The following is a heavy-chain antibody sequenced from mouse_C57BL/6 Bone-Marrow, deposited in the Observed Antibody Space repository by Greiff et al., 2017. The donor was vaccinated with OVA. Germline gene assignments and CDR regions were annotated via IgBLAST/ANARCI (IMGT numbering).Heavy chain of an antibody. CDR2: IRLKSDNYAT. J-gene: IGHJ3*01. CDR1: GFTFSNYW. CDR3: TKLGRRAWFAY. Sequence: EVKVEESGGGLVQPGGSMKLSCVASGFTFSNYWMNWVRQSPEKGLEWVAQIRLKSDNYATHYAESVKGRFTISRDDSKSSVYLQMNNLRAEDTGIYYCTKLGRRAWFAYWGQGTLVTVSA. D-gene: IGHD4-1*01. V-gene: IGHV6-3*01.